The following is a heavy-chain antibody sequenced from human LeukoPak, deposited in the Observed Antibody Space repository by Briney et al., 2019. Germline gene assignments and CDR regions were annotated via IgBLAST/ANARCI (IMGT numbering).Heavy chain of an antibody. J-gene: IGHJ4*02. Sequence: GGSLRLACEASGFTLSNYALSSVRRAPGKGLGWVSLISGSGGQRDYADSVKGRFTISRDNSKNTLYLQMNSLTAEDTAVYYCAKHVWTSVWFLDYWGQGTLVTVSS. CDR1: GFTLSNYA. D-gene: IGHD6-19*01. CDR3: AKHVWTSVWFLDY. CDR2: ISGSGGQR. V-gene: IGHV3-23*01.